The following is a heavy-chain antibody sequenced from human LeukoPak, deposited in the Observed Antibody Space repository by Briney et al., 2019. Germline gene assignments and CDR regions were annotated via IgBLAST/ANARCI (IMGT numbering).Heavy chain of an antibody. D-gene: IGHD6-19*01. Sequence: GGSLRLSCGTSGFSFSNYWMTWVRLAPGKGLEWVSYISSSSSTIYYADSVKGRFTISRDNAKNSLYLQMNSLRAEDTAVYYCARVEQWLVRGYFQHWGQGTLVTVSS. CDR2: ISSSSSTI. J-gene: IGHJ1*01. CDR1: GFSFSNYW. V-gene: IGHV3-48*01. CDR3: ARVEQWLVRGYFQH.